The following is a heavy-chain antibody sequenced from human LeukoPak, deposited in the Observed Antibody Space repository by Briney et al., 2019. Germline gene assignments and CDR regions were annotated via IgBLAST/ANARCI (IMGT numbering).Heavy chain of an antibody. CDR2: ISGSGGST. CDR3: AKDHPYREYQLLSNDYYYYYMDV. V-gene: IGHV3-23*01. CDR1: GFTFSIYS. Sequence: GGSLRLSCAASGFTFSIYSLNWVRQAPGKGLEWVSAISGSGGSTYYADSVKGRFTISRDNSKNTLYLQMNSLRAEDTAVYYCAKDHPYREYQLLSNDYYYYYMDVWGKGTTVTVSS. J-gene: IGHJ6*03. D-gene: IGHD2-2*01.